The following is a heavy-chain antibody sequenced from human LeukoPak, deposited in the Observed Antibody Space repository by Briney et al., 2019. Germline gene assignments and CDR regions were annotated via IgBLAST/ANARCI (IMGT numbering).Heavy chain of an antibody. CDR2: INSDGSST. CDR3: AKLIQRGINWNYSY. J-gene: IGHJ4*02. CDR1: GFTFRSYW. V-gene: IGHV3-74*01. D-gene: IGHD1-7*01. Sequence: PGGSLRLSCAASGFTFRSYWMHWVRQAPGKGLVWVSRINSDGSSTSYADSVKGRFTISRDNSKNTLYLQMNSLRAEDTAVYYCAKLIQRGINWNYSYWGQGTLVTVSS.